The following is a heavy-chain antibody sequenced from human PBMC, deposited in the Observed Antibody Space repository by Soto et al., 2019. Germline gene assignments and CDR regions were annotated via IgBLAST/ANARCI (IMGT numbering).Heavy chain of an antibody. CDR3: ARHVRCSGGSCYPGYNWFDP. CDR1: GGSFSGYY. Sequence: SETLSLTCAVYGGSFSGYYWSWIRQPPGKGLEWIGEINHSGSTNYNPSLKSRVTISVDTSKNQFSLKLSSVTAADTAVYYCARHVRCSGGSCYPGYNWFDPWGQGTLVTVSS. CDR2: INHSGST. J-gene: IGHJ5*02. D-gene: IGHD2-15*01. V-gene: IGHV4-34*01.